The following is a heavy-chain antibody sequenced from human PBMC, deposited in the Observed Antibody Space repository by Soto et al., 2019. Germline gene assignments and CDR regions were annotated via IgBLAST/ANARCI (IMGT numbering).Heavy chain of an antibody. V-gene: IGHV3-23*01. CDR3: TKGSHYDILTAHHAFDF. D-gene: IGHD3-9*01. CDR1: GFTFSSYA. Sequence: QPGGSLRLSCAASGFTFSSYAMSWVRQAPGKGLEWVSAISGSGGSTYYADSVKGRFTISRDNSKNTLYLQMNSLRAEDTAVYFCTKGSHYDILTAHHAFDFWGPGTLVTVSS. CDR2: ISGSGGST. J-gene: IGHJ4*02.